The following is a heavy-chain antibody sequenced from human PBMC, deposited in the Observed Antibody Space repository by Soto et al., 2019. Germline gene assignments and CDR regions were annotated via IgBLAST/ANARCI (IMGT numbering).Heavy chain of an antibody. D-gene: IGHD2-15*01. CDR2: IIPIFGTA. CDR3: ARIRRLGYCSGGSCYGGGRDYYYYGMDV. CDR1: GGTFSSYA. J-gene: IGHJ6*02. Sequence: SVKVSCKASGGTFSSYAISWVRQAPGQGLEWMGGIIPIFGTANYAQKFQGRVTITADESTSTAYMELSSLRSEDTAVYYCARIRRLGYCSGGSCYGGGRDYYYYGMDVWGQGTTVTVSS. V-gene: IGHV1-69*13.